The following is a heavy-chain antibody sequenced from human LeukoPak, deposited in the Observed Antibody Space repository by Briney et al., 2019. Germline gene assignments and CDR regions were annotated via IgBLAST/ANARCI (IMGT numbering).Heavy chain of an antibody. J-gene: IGHJ5*02. CDR3: ARDSTTVTTHWFDP. D-gene: IGHD4-17*01. Sequence: SETLSLTCAVSGDSIGSNNWWTWVRQAPGKGLEWIGEIDRTGTANYNPSLKSRLTMSVDISKNQFSLKMTSVTAADTAVYYCARDSTTVTTHWFDPWGQGTLVTVSS. V-gene: IGHV4-4*02. CDR2: IDRTGTA. CDR1: GDSIGSNNW.